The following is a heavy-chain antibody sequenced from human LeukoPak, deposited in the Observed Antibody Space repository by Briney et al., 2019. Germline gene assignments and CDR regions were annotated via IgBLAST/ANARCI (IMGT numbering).Heavy chain of an antibody. CDR1: GFTVSNSY. V-gene: IGHV3-53*01. D-gene: IGHD5/OR15-5a*01. CDR3: ARQTSASTVFDY. CDR2: IYSGGNT. J-gene: IGHJ4*02. Sequence: PGGSLRLSCAASGFTVSNSYMSWVRQAPGEGLEWVSAIYSGGNTFYADSVKGRFTISRDNSKNTVDFQMNSLRAEDTAMYYCARQTSASTVFDYWGQGTLVTVSS.